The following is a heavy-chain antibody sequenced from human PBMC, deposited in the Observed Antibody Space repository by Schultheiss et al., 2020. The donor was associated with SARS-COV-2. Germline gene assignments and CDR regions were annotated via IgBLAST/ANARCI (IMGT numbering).Heavy chain of an antibody. Sequence: ASVKVSCKASGYTFTGYYMHWVRQAPGQGLEWMGWINPNSGGTNYAQKFQGWVTMTRDTSISTAYMELSRLRSDDTAVYYCAREVTAAVNWFDPWGQGTLVTVSS. J-gene: IGHJ5*02. D-gene: IGHD6-13*01. CDR1: GYTFTGYY. V-gene: IGHV1-2*04. CDR3: AREVTAAVNWFDP. CDR2: INPNSGGT.